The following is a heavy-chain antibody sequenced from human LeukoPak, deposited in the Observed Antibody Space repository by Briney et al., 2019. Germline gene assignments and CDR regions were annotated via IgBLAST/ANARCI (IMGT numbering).Heavy chain of an antibody. D-gene: IGHD3-22*01. J-gene: IGHJ4*02. CDR2: ISRNTVNT. Sequence: ASVKVSCKASGYTFTSYDITWVRQAPGQGLEWMGWISRNTVNTNYAQKLQGRVTLTTDTSTSTAYMELRSLRSDDTAVYYCVRGGSSSGYAFWGQGTLVTVSS. CDR3: VRGGSSSGYAF. CDR1: GYTFTSYD. V-gene: IGHV1-18*01.